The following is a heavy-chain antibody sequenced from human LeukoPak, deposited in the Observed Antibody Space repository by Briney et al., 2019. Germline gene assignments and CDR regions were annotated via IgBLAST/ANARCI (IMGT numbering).Heavy chain of an antibody. CDR3: ARHLGAYSSSWYNNWFDP. D-gene: IGHD6-13*01. Sequence: SETLSLTCTVSGGSISSSSYYWGCIRQPPGKGLEWIGSIYYSGSTYYNPSLKSRVTISVDTSKNQFSLKLSSVTAADTAVYYCARHLGAYSSSWYNNWFDPWGQGTLVTVSS. V-gene: IGHV4-39*01. CDR2: IYYSGST. J-gene: IGHJ5*02. CDR1: GGSISSSSYY.